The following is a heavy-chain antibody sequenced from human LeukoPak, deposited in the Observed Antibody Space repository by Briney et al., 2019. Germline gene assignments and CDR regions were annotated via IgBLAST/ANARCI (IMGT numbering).Heavy chain of an antibody. J-gene: IGHJ4*02. CDR1: GSIFSNYA. CDR3: AKFGFWIRGDYDFNY. V-gene: IGHV3-23*01. Sequence: GGSLRLSCAASGSIFSNYAMSWVRQAPGEGLEWVSSVVGSGDTTHYADSVKGRFTISRDNSKNTLYLQMNSLRAEDTAIYYCAKFGFWIRGDYDFNYWGQGTLVTVSS. D-gene: IGHD4-17*01. CDR2: VVGSGDTT.